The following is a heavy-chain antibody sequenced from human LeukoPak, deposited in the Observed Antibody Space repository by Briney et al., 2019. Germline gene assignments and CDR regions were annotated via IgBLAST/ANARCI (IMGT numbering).Heavy chain of an antibody. D-gene: IGHD3-10*01. CDR3: AEVDNYYYGSGNIDY. CDR1: GFTFSSYA. J-gene: IGHJ4*02. CDR2: ISGSGGST. Sequence: GGSLRLSCAASGFTFSSYAMSWVRQAPGKGLEWVSAISGSGGSTYYADSVKGRFTISRDNSKNTLYLQMNRLRAEGTAVYYCAEVDNYYYGSGNIDYWGQGTLVTVSS. V-gene: IGHV3-23*01.